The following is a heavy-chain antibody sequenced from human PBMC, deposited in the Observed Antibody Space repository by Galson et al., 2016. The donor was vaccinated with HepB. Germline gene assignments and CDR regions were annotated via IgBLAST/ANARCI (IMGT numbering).Heavy chain of an antibody. Sequence: SLRLSCAASGFTVSSTYMSWVRQAPGKGLECVSVIFSGGTTFYADSAMGRFTISRDSSKNTLYLLMRSLKTEDTAVYYCARDSGYNEHGGFDNWGQGTLVTVSS. V-gene: IGHV3-66*02. CDR1: GFTVSSTY. J-gene: IGHJ4*02. CDR2: IFSGGTT. D-gene: IGHD5-24*01. CDR3: ARDSGYNEHGGFDN.